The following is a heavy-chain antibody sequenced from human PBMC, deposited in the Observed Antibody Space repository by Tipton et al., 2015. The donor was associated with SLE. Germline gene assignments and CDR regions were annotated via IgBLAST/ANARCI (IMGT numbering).Heavy chain of an antibody. D-gene: IGHD2-2*01. Sequence: SLRLSCAASGFTFSSYGMHWVRLAPGKGLEWVAVILYDGSNKYYADSVKGRFTISRDNSKNTMYMQMNSLRAEDTAVYYCAKGRGYCSSTSCHYYYMDVWGIGTTVTISS. J-gene: IGHJ6*03. CDR2: ILYDGSNK. V-gene: IGHV3-30*18. CDR3: AKGRGYCSSTSCHYYYMDV. CDR1: GFTFSSYG.